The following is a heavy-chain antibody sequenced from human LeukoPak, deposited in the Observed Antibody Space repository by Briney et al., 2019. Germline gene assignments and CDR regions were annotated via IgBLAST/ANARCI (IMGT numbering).Heavy chain of an antibody. D-gene: IGHD2-2*03. CDR2: IYTSGST. V-gene: IGHV4-4*07. CDR1: GGSISSYY. CDR3: ARDGSPVYYYYGMDV. J-gene: IGHJ6*02. Sequence: SETLSLTCTVSGGSISSYYWSWIRQLAGKGLEWIGRIYTSGSTNYNPSLKSRVTMSVDTSKNQFSLKLSSVTAADTAVYYCARDGSPVYYYYGMDVWGQGTTVTVSS.